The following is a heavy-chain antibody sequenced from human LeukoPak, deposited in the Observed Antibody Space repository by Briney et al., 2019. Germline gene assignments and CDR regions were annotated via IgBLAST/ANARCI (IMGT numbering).Heavy chain of an antibody. V-gene: IGHV7-4-1*02. Sequence: GASVKVSCKASGYSFTPYTINWVRQAPGQGLEWMGWINTNTGNPTYAQGLTGRFVFSLDTSVSTAYLQISSLEPEDTGVYYCARGLRGYSGTSVDYWGQGTLVTVSS. CDR3: ARGLRGYSGTSVDY. CDR2: INTNTGNP. CDR1: GYSFTPYT. D-gene: IGHD1-26*01. J-gene: IGHJ4*02.